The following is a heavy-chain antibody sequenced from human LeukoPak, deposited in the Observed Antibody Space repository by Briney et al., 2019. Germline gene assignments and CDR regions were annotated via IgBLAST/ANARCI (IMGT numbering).Heavy chain of an antibody. CDR2: ISSSSSYI. Sequence: GGSLRLSCAASGFTFSSYSMNWVRQAPGKGLEWVSSISSSSSYIYYADSLKGRFTISRDNAKNSLYLQMNSLRAEDTAVYYCARGHYGSGSYSDYWGQGTLVTVSS. CDR3: ARGHYGSGSYSDY. J-gene: IGHJ4*02. D-gene: IGHD3-10*01. V-gene: IGHV3-21*01. CDR1: GFTFSSYS.